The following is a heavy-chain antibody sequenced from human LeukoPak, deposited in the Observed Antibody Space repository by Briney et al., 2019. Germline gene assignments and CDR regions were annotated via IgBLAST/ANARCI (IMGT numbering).Heavy chain of an antibody. CDR3: ARGSGLLYYFDY. D-gene: IGHD3-10*01. CDR2: ISATDGST. CDR1: RFTFSSYA. Sequence: GGSLRLSCAASRFTFSSYAMSWVRQAPGKGLEWVSVISATDGSTYYADSVKGRFTISRDNSKNTLYLQMNSLRAEDTAVYYCARGSGLLYYFDYWGQGTLVTVSS. V-gene: IGHV3-23*01. J-gene: IGHJ4*02.